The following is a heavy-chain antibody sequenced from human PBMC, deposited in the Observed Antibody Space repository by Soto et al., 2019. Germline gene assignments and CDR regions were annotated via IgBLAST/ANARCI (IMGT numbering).Heavy chain of an antibody. CDR3: ARDSRAAAAGTNWFDP. CDR2: IYHSGST. V-gene: IGHV4-4*02. D-gene: IGHD6-13*01. J-gene: IGHJ5*02. CDR1: GGSISSSNW. Sequence: QVQLQESGPGLVKPSGTLSLNCAVSGGSISSSNWWSWVRPPPGEGLEGIGEIYHSGSTNHNPSLKSLVTISVDKSKNQFSLKLSSVTAADTAVYYCARDSRAAAAGTNWFDPWGQGTLVTVSS.